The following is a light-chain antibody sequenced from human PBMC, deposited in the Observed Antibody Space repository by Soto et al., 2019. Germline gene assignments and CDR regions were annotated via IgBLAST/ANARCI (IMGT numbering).Light chain of an antibody. V-gene: IGKV3-20*01. J-gene: IGKJ3*01. CDR1: QHVSSNY. Sequence: ESVLTQSPGTLSLSPGERATLSCRASQHVSSNYLAWYQQKPGQAPRLLIYGASSRATGIPDRFSGSGSGTDFTLTISRLEPEDFAVYYCQQYGSSPFTFGPGTKVDIK. CDR2: GAS. CDR3: QQYGSSPFT.